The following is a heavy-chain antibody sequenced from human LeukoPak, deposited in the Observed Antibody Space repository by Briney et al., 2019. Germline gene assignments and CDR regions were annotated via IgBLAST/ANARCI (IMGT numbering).Heavy chain of an antibody. CDR2: INWNGGST. CDR3: ARVTGYSGYEHLDY. J-gene: IGHJ4*02. D-gene: IGHD5-12*01. CDR1: GFTFDDYG. V-gene: IGHV3-20*04. Sequence: PGGSLRLSCAASGFTFDDYGMSWVRQAPGKGLEWVSGINWNGGSTGYADSVTGRFTISRDNAKNSLYLLMNSLRAEDTALYYCARVTGYSGYEHLDYWGQGTLVTVSS.